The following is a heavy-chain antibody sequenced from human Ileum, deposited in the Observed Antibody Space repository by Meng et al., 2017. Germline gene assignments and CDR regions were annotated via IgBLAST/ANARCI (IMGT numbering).Heavy chain of an antibody. CDR3: ARERCSGGSCYSDY. D-gene: IGHD2-15*01. CDR2: NYSSGSN. CDR1: GGSISSGRYY. J-gene: IGHJ4*02. V-gene: IGHV4-61*02. Sequence: SDTLSLTCTVSGGSISSGRYYRSWIRQPAGKGLEWIGRNYSSGSNNYNPSLKSGVTISVDTCKNHISLKLSSVAAADTAVSYRARERCSGGSCYSDYWGQGTLVTVSS.